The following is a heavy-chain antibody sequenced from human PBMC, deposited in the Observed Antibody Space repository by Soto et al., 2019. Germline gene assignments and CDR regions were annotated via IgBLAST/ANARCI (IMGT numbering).Heavy chain of an antibody. J-gene: IGHJ4*02. D-gene: IGHD4-17*01. CDR1: GFTFSSYA. Sequence: PGGSLRLSCAASGFTFSSYAMTWVRQAPGKGLEWVSGVSGTGGSAYYADSVKGRFTISRDTSTNTLYPHMNSLRAEATAVYYCARGSAYSDYGLEYWGQGT. CDR2: VSGTGGSA. V-gene: IGHV3-23*01. CDR3: ARGSAYSDYGLEY.